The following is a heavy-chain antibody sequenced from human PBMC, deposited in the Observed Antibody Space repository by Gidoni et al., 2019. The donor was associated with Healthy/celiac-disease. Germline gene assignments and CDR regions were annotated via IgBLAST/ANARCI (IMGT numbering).Heavy chain of an antibody. D-gene: IGHD5-12*01. Sequence: EVQLLESGGGLVQPGGSLRLSCAASGFTFSSYAMSWVRQAPGKGLEGVLAISGSGGSTYYADSVKGRFTISRDNSKNTLYLQMNSLRAEDTAVYYCAKVRGYSGYEAFDYWGQGTLVTVSS. CDR1: GFTFSSYA. V-gene: IGHV3-23*01. CDR2: ISGSGGST. J-gene: IGHJ4*02. CDR3: AKVRGYSGYEAFDY.